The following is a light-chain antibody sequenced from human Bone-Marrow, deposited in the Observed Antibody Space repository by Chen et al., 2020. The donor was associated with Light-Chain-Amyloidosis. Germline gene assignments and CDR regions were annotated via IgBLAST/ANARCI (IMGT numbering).Light chain of an antibody. CDR2: EDD. CDR3: QSYQGSSQGV. Sequence: NFMLTQPHSVSESPGKTVIISCTRSRGSIATNYVQWYQQLPGSSPTPWIYEDDQRPSGVPDRSSVTIDRSSASAAITISGLKPGDEADYYCQSYQGSSQGVFGGGTKLPVL. J-gene: IGLJ3*02. V-gene: IGLV6-57*01. CDR1: RGSIATNY.